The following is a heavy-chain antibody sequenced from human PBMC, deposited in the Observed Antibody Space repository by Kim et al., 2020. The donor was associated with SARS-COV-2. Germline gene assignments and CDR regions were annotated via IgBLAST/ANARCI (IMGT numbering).Heavy chain of an antibody. J-gene: IGHJ6*01. V-gene: IGHV1-69*04. CDR2: IIPILGIA. CDR1: GGTFSSYA. Sequence: SVKVSCKASGGTFSSYAISWVRQAPGQGLEWMGRIIPILGIANYAQKFQGRVMITADKSTSTAYMELSSLRSEDTAVYYCSRDKVVPAVYYYYGMDVWG. CDR3: SRDKVVPAVYYYYGMDV. D-gene: IGHD2-2*01.